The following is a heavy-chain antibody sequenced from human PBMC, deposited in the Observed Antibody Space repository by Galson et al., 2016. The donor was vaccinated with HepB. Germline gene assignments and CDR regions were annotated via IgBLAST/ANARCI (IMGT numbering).Heavy chain of an antibody. CDR3: ARDWGSTLRDPFDF. CDR2: ISTNTGNP. CDR1: GYTFSRYA. Sequence: SVKVSCKASGYTFSRYAVNWLRQAPGQGLEWMGWISTNTGNPTYAQGFTGRFVFSLDTSVSTAYLQISSLKAEDTAVYYCARDWGSTLRDPFDFWGQGTMVTVSS. V-gene: IGHV7-4-1*02. J-gene: IGHJ3*01. D-gene: IGHD3-16*01.